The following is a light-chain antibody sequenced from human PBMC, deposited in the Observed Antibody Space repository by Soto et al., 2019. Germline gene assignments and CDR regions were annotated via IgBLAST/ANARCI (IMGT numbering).Light chain of an antibody. CDR1: QSVSNNY. V-gene: IGKV3-20*01. CDR3: QQCATSPLT. Sequence: EIVLTQSPGTLSLSPGERATLSCRASQSVSNNYVAWYQQRPDQPPRLLIHDASDRATGIPDRFSGSGSGTDFTLTISRLEPEDFAVYYCQQCATSPLTFGQGTKVDIK. J-gene: IGKJ1*01. CDR2: DAS.